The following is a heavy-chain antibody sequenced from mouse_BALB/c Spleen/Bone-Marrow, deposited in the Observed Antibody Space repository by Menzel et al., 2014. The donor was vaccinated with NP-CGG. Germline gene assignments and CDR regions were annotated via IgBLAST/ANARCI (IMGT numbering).Heavy chain of an antibody. CDR1: GSSITSDYA. J-gene: IGHJ2*01. V-gene: IGHV3-2*02. Sequence: EVQRVESGPGLVKPSQSLSLTCTVTGSSITSDYAWNWIRQFPGNKLEWMGYIGYSGSTSYNPSLKSRISITRDTSKNQFFLQLNSVTTEDTATYYCARGRDYFDYWGQGTTLTVSS. CDR3: ARGRDYFDY. CDR2: IGYSGST.